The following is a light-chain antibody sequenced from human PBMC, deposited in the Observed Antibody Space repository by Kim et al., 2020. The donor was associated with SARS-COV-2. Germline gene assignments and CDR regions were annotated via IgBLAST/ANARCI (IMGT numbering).Light chain of an antibody. Sequence: SPGERATLSCRASQSVSSSYLAWYQQKPGQAPRLLIYGASSRATGIPDRFSGSGSGTDFTLTISRLEPEDFAVYYCQQYGSSPQTFGQGTKADIK. CDR2: GAS. CDR1: QSVSSSY. V-gene: IGKV3-20*01. J-gene: IGKJ1*01. CDR3: QQYGSSPQT.